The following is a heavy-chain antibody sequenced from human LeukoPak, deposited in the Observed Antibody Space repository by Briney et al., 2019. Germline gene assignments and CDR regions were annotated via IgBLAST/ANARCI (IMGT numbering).Heavy chain of an antibody. J-gene: IGHJ6*03. Sequence: SVKVSCKASGGTFSSYAISWVRQAPGQGLEWMGRIILIFGTANYAQKFQGRVTITTDESTSTAYMELSSLRSEDTAVYYCASRVRLVREDYYYYMDVWGKGTTVTVSS. V-gene: IGHV1-69*05. CDR3: ASRVRLVREDYYYYMDV. CDR2: IILIFGTA. CDR1: GGTFSSYA. D-gene: IGHD6-19*01.